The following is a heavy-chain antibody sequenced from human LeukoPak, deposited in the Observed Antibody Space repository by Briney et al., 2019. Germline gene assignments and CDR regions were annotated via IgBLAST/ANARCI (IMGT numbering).Heavy chain of an antibody. J-gene: IGHJ5*02. Sequence: GGSLRLSCAASGFTFSSYWMSWVRQAPGKGLEWVANIKQDGSEKYYVVSVKGRFTISRDNAQNSLYLQMNSLRVEDMAVYYRARVPDIVENWFDPWGQGTLVTVSS. V-gene: IGHV3-7*01. CDR3: ARVPDIVENWFDP. CDR2: IKQDGSEK. CDR1: GFTFSSYW. D-gene: IGHD5-12*01.